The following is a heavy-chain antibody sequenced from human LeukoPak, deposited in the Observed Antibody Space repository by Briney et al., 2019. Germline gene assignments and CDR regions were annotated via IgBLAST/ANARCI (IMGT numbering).Heavy chain of an antibody. CDR2: IYYSGST. J-gene: IGHJ4*02. CDR1: GGSISSYY. Sequence: SETLSLTCTVSGGSISSYYWSWIRQPPGKGLEWIGYIYYSGSTNYNPSLKSRVTISVDTSKNQFSLKLSSVTAADTAVYHCARLLYYYDSSGYYEKYYFDYWGQGTLVTVSS. CDR3: ARLLYYYDSSGYYEKYYFDY. V-gene: IGHV4-59*08. D-gene: IGHD3-22*01.